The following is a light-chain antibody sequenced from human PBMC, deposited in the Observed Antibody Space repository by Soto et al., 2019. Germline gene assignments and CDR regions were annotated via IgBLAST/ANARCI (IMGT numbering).Light chain of an antibody. Sequence: QLVLTQPPSASGSPGQSVTISCTGTSSDIGGYNYVSWYQQHPGKAPKLIIYEVSKRPSGVPDCFSGSKSGNTASLTVSGLQAEDEADYYCTSYAGSNNLVFAGGTKVTVL. V-gene: IGLV2-8*01. CDR2: EVS. CDR3: TSYAGSNNLV. CDR1: SSDIGGYNY. J-gene: IGLJ3*02.